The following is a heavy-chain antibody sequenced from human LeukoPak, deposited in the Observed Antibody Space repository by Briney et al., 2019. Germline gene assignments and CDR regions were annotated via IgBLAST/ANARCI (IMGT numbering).Heavy chain of an antibody. V-gene: IGHV1-2*02. CDR2: INPNSGGT. Sequence: GASVKVSCKASGYTFTGYYMHWVRQAPGQGLEWMGWINPNSGGTNYAQKFQGRVTMTRDTSISTAYMELSRLRSDDTAVYYCARLTGGSREIIDYWGQRTLVTVSS. J-gene: IGHJ4*02. CDR3: ARLTGGSREIIDY. CDR1: GYTFTGYY. D-gene: IGHD1-26*01.